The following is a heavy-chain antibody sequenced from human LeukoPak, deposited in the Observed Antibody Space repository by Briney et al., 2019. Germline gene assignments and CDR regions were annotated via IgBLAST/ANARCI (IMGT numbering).Heavy chain of an antibody. J-gene: IGHJ1*01. CDR1: GFTFSNSW. CDR3: ARDGSGYSNT. CDR2: MKPDGGEK. V-gene: IGHV3-7*01. Sequence: PGGSLRLSCAASGFTFSNSWMSWLRQAPGKGLEWVANMKPDGGEKHYVGSVEGRFIISRDNAKNSLYQQMNSLRVEDTAVYFCARDGSGYSNTWGQGTLVTVSS. D-gene: IGHD3-10*01.